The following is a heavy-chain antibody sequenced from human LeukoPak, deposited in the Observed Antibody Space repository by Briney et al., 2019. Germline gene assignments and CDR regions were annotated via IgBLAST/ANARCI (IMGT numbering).Heavy chain of an antibody. CDR3: ARDRRIALAGPFDY. V-gene: IGHV3-21*01. D-gene: IGHD6-19*01. Sequence: PGGSLRLSCAASGFTFSSYSMNWVRQAPGKGLEWVSSISSSSSYIYYADSVKGRFTISRDNAKNSLYLQMNSLRAEDTAVYYCARDRRIALAGPFDYWGQGTLVTVSS. J-gene: IGHJ4*02. CDR2: ISSSSSYI. CDR1: GFTFSSYS.